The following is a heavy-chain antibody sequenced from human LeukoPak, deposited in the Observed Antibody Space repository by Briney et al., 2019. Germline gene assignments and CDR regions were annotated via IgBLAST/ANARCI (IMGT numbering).Heavy chain of an antibody. J-gene: IGHJ5*02. CDR2: IIPIFGTA. Sequence: ASVKVSCKASGGTFSSYAISWVRQAPGQGLEWMGGIIPIFGTANYAQKFQGRVTITADESTSTAYMELSSLRSEDTAVYYCAREGDYYGSGSYYNVWFDPWGQGTLVTVSS. CDR1: GGTFSSYA. V-gene: IGHV1-69*13. CDR3: AREGDYYGSGSYYNVWFDP. D-gene: IGHD3-10*01.